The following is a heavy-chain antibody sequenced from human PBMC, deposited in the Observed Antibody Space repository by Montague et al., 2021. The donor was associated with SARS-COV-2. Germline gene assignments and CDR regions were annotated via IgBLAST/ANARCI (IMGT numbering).Heavy chain of an antibody. CDR3: ARDGSLCFEILIGPRHYYYGMDF. Sequence: SETLSLTCTVSGGSISSSSDYWGWIRQPPGKGLEWIGCIYYNGSTYYNPSLQSRVTISVDTSKNQFSLKLSSVTAADTAVYYCARDGSLCFEILIGPRHYYYGMDFWGQGTTIAVSS. CDR1: GGSISSSSDY. J-gene: IGHJ6*02. D-gene: IGHD3-9*01. V-gene: IGHV4-39*07. CDR2: IYYNGST.